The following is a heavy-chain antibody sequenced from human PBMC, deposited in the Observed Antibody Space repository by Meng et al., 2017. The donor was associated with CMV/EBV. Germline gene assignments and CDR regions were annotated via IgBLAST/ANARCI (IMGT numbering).Heavy chain of an antibody. Sequence: GGSLRLSCAASGVTFSSYEMNWVRQAPGKGLEWVSYISSSGSTIYYADSVKGRFTISRDNAKNSLYLQMNSLRAEDTAVYYCARRNTVTQNDYWGQGTLVTVSS. J-gene: IGHJ4*02. CDR1: GVTFSSYE. V-gene: IGHV3-48*03. CDR2: ISSSGSTI. D-gene: IGHD4-17*01. CDR3: ARRNTVTQNDY.